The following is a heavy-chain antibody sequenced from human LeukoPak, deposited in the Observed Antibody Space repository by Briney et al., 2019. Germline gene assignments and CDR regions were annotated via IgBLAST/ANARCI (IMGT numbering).Heavy chain of an antibody. CDR2: IIPIFGTA. CDR3: AGSYSSSWPNFDY. CDR1: VGTFSSYA. D-gene: IGHD6-13*01. Sequence: SVKVSCKASVGTFSSYAISWVRQAPGQGLEWMGGIIPIFGTANYAQKFQGRVTITTDESTSTAYMELSSLRSEDTAVYYCAGSYSSSWPNFDYWGQGTLVTVSS. V-gene: IGHV1-69*05. J-gene: IGHJ4*02.